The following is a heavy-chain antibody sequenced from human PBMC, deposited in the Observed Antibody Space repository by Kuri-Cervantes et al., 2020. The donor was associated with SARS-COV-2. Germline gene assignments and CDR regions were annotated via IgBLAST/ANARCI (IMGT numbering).Heavy chain of an antibody. CDR1: GFSFSTYW. D-gene: IGHD4-11*01. Sequence: GESLKISCAASGFSFSTYWMNWVRQAPGKGLEWVANIKQDDTEYYYVDSVRGRFTISRGNAKNSMYLQMNSLRAEDTAIYYCVRGTEDYSGARSFFDSWGQGNLVTVSS. CDR3: VRGTEDYSGARSFFDS. V-gene: IGHV3-7*03. CDR2: IKQDDTEY. J-gene: IGHJ4*02.